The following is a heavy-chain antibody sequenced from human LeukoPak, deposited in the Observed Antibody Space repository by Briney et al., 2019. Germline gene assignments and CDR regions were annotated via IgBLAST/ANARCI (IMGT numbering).Heavy chain of an antibody. CDR1: GFTFSSYW. CDR3: ARGVDGYNWGLGY. CDR2: IFSDGSSR. D-gene: IGHD5-24*01. V-gene: IGHV3-74*01. Sequence: GGSLRLSCAASGFTFSSYWMHWVRQAPGKGLVWVSRIFSDGSSRNSADSVKGRFAISRDNAKNTLYLQMNSLRAEDTAVYYCARGVDGYNWGLGYWGQGTLVTVSS. J-gene: IGHJ4*02.